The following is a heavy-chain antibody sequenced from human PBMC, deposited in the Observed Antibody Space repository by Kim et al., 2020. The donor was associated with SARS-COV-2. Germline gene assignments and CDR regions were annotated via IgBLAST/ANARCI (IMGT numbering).Heavy chain of an antibody. CDR2: IYYSGST. CDR1: GGSISSGGYY. J-gene: IGHJ6*02. Sequence: SETLSLTCTVSGGSISSGGYYWSWIRQHPGKGLEWIGYIYYSGSTYYNPSLKSRVTISVDTSKNQFSLKLSSVTAADTAVYYCARERVGYCSSTSCLVSPYYYYGIDVWGQGTTVTVSS. D-gene: IGHD2-2*01. CDR3: ARERVGYCSSTSCLVSPYYYYGIDV. V-gene: IGHV4-31*03.